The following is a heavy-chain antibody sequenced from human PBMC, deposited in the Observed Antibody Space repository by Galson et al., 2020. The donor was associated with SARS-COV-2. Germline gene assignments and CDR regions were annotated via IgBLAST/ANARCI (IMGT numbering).Heavy chain of an antibody. CDR2: IWYDGSKK. Sequence: GESLKISCAASGFTFNRHAMHWVRQAPGKGLEWVAQIWYDGSKKYYADFVKGRFTISRDFSKNTLYLEVHSLRAEDTAIYYCARDGQQLAPFGMDVWGQGTTVIVPS. V-gene: IGHV3-33*01. CDR1: GFTFNRHA. CDR3: ARDGQQLAPFGMDV. D-gene: IGHD6-13*01. J-gene: IGHJ6*02.